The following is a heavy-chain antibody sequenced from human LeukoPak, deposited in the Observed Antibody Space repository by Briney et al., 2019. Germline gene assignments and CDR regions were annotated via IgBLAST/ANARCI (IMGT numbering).Heavy chain of an antibody. V-gene: IGHV3-74*01. J-gene: IGHJ4*02. D-gene: IGHD2-2*01. CDR2: INSDGSST. CDR1: GFTFSSCW. CDR3: ARDAEYAFYFDY. Sequence: GGPLRLSCAASGFTFSSCWMHWVRQAPGKGLVWVSRINSDGSSTSYADSVKGRFTISRDNARNTLYLQMNSLRAEDTAVYYCARDAEYAFYFDYWGQGTLVTVSS.